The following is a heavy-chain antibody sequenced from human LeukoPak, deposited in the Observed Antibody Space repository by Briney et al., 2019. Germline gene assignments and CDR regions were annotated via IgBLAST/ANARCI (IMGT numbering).Heavy chain of an antibody. Sequence: SETLSLTCTVSGGSFSTYYWSWIRQPAGKGLEWIGHIYTSGTTNYNPSLKSRVTISVDTSKNQFSLKLSSVTAADTAVYYCARGRDGYPLSGAFDIWGQGTMVTVSS. CDR3: ARGRDGYPLSGAFDI. J-gene: IGHJ3*02. D-gene: IGHD5-24*01. V-gene: IGHV4-4*07. CDR2: IYTSGTT. CDR1: GGSFSTYY.